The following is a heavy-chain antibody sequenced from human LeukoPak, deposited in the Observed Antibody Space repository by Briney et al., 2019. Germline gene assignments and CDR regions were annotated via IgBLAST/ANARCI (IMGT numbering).Heavy chain of an antibody. CDR1: GFTFSGYW. Sequence: GGSLRLSCAASGFTFSGYWMSWVRQAPGKGLEWVANIKQDGSEKYYVDSVKGRFTISRDNAKNSLYLQMNSLRAEDTAVYYCVRDLYRIVVVPHYFDYWGQGTLVTVSS. CDR2: IKQDGSEK. D-gene: IGHD3-22*01. CDR3: VRDLYRIVVVPHYFDY. V-gene: IGHV3-7*01. J-gene: IGHJ4*02.